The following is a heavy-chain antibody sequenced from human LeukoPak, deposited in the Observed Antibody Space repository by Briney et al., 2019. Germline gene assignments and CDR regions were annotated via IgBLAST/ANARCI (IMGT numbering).Heavy chain of an antibody. D-gene: IGHD3-9*01. V-gene: IGHV3-23*01. J-gene: IGHJ4*02. CDR2: ISGSSGRT. Sequence: GGSLRFSCAASGFTLSSFSMSWVRHAPGKGLEWVSAISGSSGRTYYADAVKGRFTVSRDISKNTVSLQMNRLRADDTAMYHCAKDRFYDILTGYPDYWGQGTLVTVSS. CDR3: AKDRFYDILTGYPDY. CDR1: GFTLSSFS.